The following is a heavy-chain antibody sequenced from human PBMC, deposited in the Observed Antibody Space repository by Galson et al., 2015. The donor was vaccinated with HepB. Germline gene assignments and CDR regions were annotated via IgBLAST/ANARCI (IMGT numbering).Heavy chain of an antibody. CDR1: EFTFTSSA. Sequence: SEFTFTSSATQWVRQARGQRLEWIRWIVVGSGSTNYAQKFQERVTISRDMSTNTAYMELSSLRSEDTAVYYCATEGYYGSGNYYNVGGMDVWGQGTTVTVSS. D-gene: IGHD3-10*01. CDR3: ATEGYYGSGNYYNVGGMDV. J-gene: IGHJ6*02. CDR2: IVVGSGST. V-gene: IGHV1-58*02.